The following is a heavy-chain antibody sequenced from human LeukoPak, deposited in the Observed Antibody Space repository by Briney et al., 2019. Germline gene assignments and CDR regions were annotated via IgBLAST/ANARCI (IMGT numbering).Heavy chain of an antibody. J-gene: IGHJ4*02. CDR3: AKDVGAIFGVQRAYYFDY. Sequence: GGSLRLSCAASGFTFSSYWMSWVRQAPGKGLEWVANIKQDGSEKYYVDSVKGRFTISRDNAKNSLYLQMNSLRAEDTAVYYCAKDVGAIFGVQRAYYFDYWGQGTLVTVSS. V-gene: IGHV3-7*01. D-gene: IGHD3-3*01. CDR2: IKQDGSEK. CDR1: GFTFSSYW.